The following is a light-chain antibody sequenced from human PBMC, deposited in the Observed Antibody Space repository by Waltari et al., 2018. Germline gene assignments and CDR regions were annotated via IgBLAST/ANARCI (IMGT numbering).Light chain of an antibody. J-gene: IGKJ1*01. CDR3: QKYASLSAT. CDR2: DAS. V-gene: IGKV3-20*01. Sequence: AWYQQKPGPSPRLVISDASSRATGIPDRFSGSWPGPDFRLTLRRLEPAEFAVYYCQKYASLSATFGQGPKVEIK.